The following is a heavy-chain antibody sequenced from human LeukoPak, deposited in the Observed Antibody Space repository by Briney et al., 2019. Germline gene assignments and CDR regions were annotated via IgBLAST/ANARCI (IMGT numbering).Heavy chain of an antibody. CDR3: ARGGVSYDYVWGSYRYLSWFDP. V-gene: IGHV4-34*01. D-gene: IGHD3-16*02. CDR1: GGSFSGYY. Sequence: SETLSLTCAVYGGSFSGYYWSWIRQPPGKGLEWIGEINHSVSTNYNPSLKSRATISVDTSKNQFSLKLSSVTAADTAVYYCARGGVSYDYVWGSYRYLSWFDPWGQGTLVTVSS. J-gene: IGHJ5*02. CDR2: INHSVST.